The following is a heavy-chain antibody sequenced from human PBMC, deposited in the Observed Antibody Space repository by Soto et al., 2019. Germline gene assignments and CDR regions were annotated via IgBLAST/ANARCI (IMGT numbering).Heavy chain of an antibody. CDR1: GGSINSGGYS. CDR2: LYHSGRI. Sequence: PSETLSLTCTVSGGSINSGGYSWSWIRQPPGKGLEWIAYLYHSGRIYYNPSLKSRVTISVDRSKNQFSLKLSSVTAADTAINYCARVYSNYDYFDYWGQGTLVTVSS. J-gene: IGHJ4*02. D-gene: IGHD4-4*01. V-gene: IGHV4-30-2*01. CDR3: ARVYSNYDYFDY.